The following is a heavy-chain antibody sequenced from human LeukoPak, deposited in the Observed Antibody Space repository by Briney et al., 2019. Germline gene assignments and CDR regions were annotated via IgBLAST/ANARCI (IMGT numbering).Heavy chain of an antibody. D-gene: IGHD3-10*01. CDR3: ATLEGSGNYYPRYFDY. J-gene: IGHJ4*02. CDR2: IYYSGST. CDR1: GGSISSYY. Sequence: SETLSLTCTVSGGSISSYYWSWIRQPPGKGLEWIGYIYYSGSTNYNPSLKRRVTISVDTSKNQFSLKLSSVTAADTAVYYCATLEGSGNYYPRYFDYWGQGTLVTVSS. V-gene: IGHV4-59*12.